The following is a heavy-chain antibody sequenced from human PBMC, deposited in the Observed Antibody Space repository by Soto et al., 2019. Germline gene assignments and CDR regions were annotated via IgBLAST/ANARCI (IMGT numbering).Heavy chain of an antibody. J-gene: IGHJ4*02. CDR3: ARGYCTSTSCSIFNY. D-gene: IGHD2-2*01. V-gene: IGHV4-61*01. Sequence: SQTLSLTCTVSGGSVSSGSFYWSWIRQHPGKGLEWIGYIYYSGSNTYNPSLKSRVTMSADTSQNQFSLRLSSVTAADTAVYYCARGYCTSTSCSIFNYWGQGTQVTVSS. CDR1: GGSVSSGSFY. CDR2: IYYSGSN.